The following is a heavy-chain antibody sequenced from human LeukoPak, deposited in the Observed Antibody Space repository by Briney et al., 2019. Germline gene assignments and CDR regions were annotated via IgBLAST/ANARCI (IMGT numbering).Heavy chain of an antibody. J-gene: IGHJ4*02. Sequence: SETLSLTCTVSGGSISSSSYYWGWIRQPPGKGLEWIGSIYYSGSTYYNPSLESRVTISVDTSKNQFSLKLSSVTAADTAVYYCARVARCGSTSCFNGPSDYWGQGTLVTVSS. D-gene: IGHD2-2*01. CDR3: ARVARCGSTSCFNGPSDY. CDR2: IYYSGST. V-gene: IGHV4-39*01. CDR1: GGSISSSSYY.